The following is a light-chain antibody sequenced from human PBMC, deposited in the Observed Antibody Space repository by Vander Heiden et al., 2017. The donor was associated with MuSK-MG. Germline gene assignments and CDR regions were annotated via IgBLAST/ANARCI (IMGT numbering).Light chain of an antibody. Sequence: QSAPTQPRSVSGSPGQSVTISCSGTSNEIGRYSFVSWYQQHPGKAPKLIIYDGARRPAGVPDRFSGSKAGITASLTISGLQADDEAAYHCCSDAGSDTYVFGSGTDVTVL. CDR3: CSDAGSDTYV. V-gene: IGLV2-11*01. CDR1: SNEIGRYSF. CDR2: DGA. J-gene: IGLJ1*01.